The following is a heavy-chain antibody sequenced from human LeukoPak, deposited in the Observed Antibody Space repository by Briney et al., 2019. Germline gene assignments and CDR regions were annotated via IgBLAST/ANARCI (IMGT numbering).Heavy chain of an antibody. D-gene: IGHD6-6*01. V-gene: IGHV3-7*01. Sequence: PGGSLRLSCAASGFTFSSYWMSWFRQAPGKRLEWVANINQDGSEKYYVDSVKGRFIISRDNARNSLFLQMNILTAEDTAIYYCVREGAYSTSSPAGYWGQGTLVSVSS. J-gene: IGHJ4*02. CDR3: VREGAYSTSSPAGY. CDR1: GFTFSSYW. CDR2: INQDGSEK.